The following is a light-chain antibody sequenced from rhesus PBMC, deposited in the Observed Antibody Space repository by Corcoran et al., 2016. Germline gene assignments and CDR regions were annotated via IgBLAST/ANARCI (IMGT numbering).Light chain of an antibody. J-gene: IGKJ4*01. CDR1: QGINHY. Sequence: DIQMTQSPSSLSASVGDRVTITCRASQGINHYLSWYQQKPGKAPKPQIYLASRLETGVPSRVSGSGSGTDYTLTISSLQPEESATYYCQQYNNSPLTFGGGTKVEIK. CDR2: LAS. V-gene: IGKV1-66*01. CDR3: QQYNNSPLT.